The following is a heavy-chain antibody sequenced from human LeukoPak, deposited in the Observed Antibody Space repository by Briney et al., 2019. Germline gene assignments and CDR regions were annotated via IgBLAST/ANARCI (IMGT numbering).Heavy chain of an antibody. J-gene: IGHJ4*02. CDR3: AGGARSQPLLYAIDY. D-gene: IGHD2-2*02. V-gene: IGHV4-4*07. Sequence: PSETLSLTCTVSGGSISSYYWSWIRQPAGKGLEWIGRIYTSGSTNYNPSLKSRVTMSVDTSKNQFSLKLSSVTAADTAVYYCAGGARSQPLLYAIDYWGQGTLVTVSS. CDR1: GGSISSYY. CDR2: IYTSGST.